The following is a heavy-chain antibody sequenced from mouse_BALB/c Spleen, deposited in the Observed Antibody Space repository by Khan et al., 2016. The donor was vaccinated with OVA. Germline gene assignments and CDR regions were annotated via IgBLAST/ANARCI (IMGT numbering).Heavy chain of an antibody. D-gene: IGHD1-1*01. V-gene: IGHV5-6*01. J-gene: IGHJ3*01. CDR1: GFTFSTYG. Sequence: EVELVESGGDLVKPGGSLKLSCAASGFTFSTYGMSWVRQTPDMRLEWVATISSGGHYTYYPDSVKGRFTISRDNAKNTLYLQMSSLKSEETAIYYCARLAYYYNSEGFAYWGQGTLVTVSA. CDR2: ISSGGHYT. CDR3: ARLAYYYNSEGFAY.